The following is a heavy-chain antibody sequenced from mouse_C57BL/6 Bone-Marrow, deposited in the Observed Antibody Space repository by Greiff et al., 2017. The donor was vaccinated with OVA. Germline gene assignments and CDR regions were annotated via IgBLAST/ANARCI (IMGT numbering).Heavy chain of an antibody. J-gene: IGHJ2*01. D-gene: IGHD4-1*01. CDR1: GYTFTSYW. V-gene: IGHV1-59*01. CDR3: LTWLY. Sequence: VQLQQPGAELVRPGTSVKLSCKASGYTFTSYWMHWVKQRPGQGLEWIGVIDPSDSYTNYNQKFKGKATITADTSSNTAYLQLSSLTSEDTAVYYCLTWLYWGQGTTLTVSS. CDR2: IDPSDSYT.